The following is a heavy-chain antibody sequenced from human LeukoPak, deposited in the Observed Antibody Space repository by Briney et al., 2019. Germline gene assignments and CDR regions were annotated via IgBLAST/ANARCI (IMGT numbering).Heavy chain of an antibody. CDR1: GFTFSSYG. CDR2: IWSDENKK. D-gene: IGHD1/OR15-1a*01. Sequence: GGSLRLSCEASGFTFSSYGVHWVRQAPGKGLEWVAVIWSDENKKYYADFVKGRFTISRDNFKSTLFLQVNSLRVEGTAVYYCAREGLTTSPNNALDIWGQGTTVTV. V-gene: IGHV3-33*01. J-gene: IGHJ3*02. CDR3: AREGLTTSPNNALDI.